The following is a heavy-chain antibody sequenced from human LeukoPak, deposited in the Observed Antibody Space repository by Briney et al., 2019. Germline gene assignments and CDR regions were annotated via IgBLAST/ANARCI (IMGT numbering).Heavy chain of an antibody. V-gene: IGHV4-61*01. Sequence: PSETLSLTCTVSGGXVSSGIYYWSWIRQPPGKGLEWIGYIYYSGSTNYNPSLKSRVTISVDTSKNQFSLKLSSVTAADTAVYYCARGYGYRAYFDYWGQGTLVTVSS. CDR2: IYYSGST. J-gene: IGHJ4*02. CDR3: ARGYGYRAYFDY. CDR1: GGXVSSGIYY. D-gene: IGHD5-18*01.